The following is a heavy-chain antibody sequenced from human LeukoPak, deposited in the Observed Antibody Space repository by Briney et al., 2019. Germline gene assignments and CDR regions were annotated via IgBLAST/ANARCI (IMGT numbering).Heavy chain of an antibody. D-gene: IGHD6-19*01. CDR1: GFTFSSYA. CDR2: ISGSGGST. V-gene: IGHV3-23*01. CDR3: AKDPRPYSSGWSSYLS. J-gene: IGHJ4*02. Sequence: GGSLRLSCAASGFTFSSYAMSWVRQAPGKGLEWVSAISGSGGSTYYADSVKGRFTISRDNSKNTLYLQMNSLRAEDTAVYYCAKDPRPYSSGWSSYLSWGQGTLVTVSS.